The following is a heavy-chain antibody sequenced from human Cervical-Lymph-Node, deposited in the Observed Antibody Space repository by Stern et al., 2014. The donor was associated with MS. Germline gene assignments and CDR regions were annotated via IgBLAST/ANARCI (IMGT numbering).Heavy chain of an antibody. CDR3: AKDPGADDY. Sequence: MQLVESGAEVKKPGASVKVSCKASGYTFTGYYIHWVRQAPGQGLEWMGRIDPNSGGTNYAQRFQGRVTMTRDTSISTAYMELTRLTSDDTAVYYCAKDPGADDYWGQGTLVTVSS. CDR2: IDPNSGGT. V-gene: IGHV1-2*06. CDR1: GYTFTGYY. J-gene: IGHJ4*02.